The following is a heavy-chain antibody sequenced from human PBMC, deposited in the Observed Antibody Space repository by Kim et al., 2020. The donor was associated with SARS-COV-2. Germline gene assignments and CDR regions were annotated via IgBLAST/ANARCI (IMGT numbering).Heavy chain of an antibody. CDR3: AREGRGITVFGVVIIQSSDYYYCYRDV. J-gene: IGHJ6*03. CDR1: GFMFSSYE. CDR2: ISSSGSTI. Sequence: GGSLRLSCAASGFMFSSYEMNWVRQGPGKGLEWVSYISSSGSTINYADSVKGRFTISRDNAKNSLYLQMNSLRAEDTAVYYCAREGRGITVFGVVIIQSSDYYYCYRDVWRRGTADSVS. D-gene: IGHD3-3*01. V-gene: IGHV3-48*03.